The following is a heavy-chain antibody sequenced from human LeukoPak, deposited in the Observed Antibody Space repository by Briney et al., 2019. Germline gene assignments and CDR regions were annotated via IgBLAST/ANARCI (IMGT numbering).Heavy chain of an antibody. J-gene: IGHJ3*02. CDR2: IYDSGST. V-gene: IGHV4-4*02. D-gene: IGHD3-22*01. CDR3: ASLTTADAFDI. CDR1: GGSISSSNW. Sequence: SETLSLTCAVSGGSISSSNWWSWVRQPPGKGLEWIGYIYDSGSTNYNPSLKSRVTISVDTSKNQFSLKLSSVTAADTAVFYCASLTTADAFDIWGQGTMATVSS.